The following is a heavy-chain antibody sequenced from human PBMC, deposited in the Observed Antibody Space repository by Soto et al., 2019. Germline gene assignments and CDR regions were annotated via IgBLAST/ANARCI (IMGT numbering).Heavy chain of an antibody. CDR1: GGSFSGYY. CDR2: INHSGST. D-gene: IGHD3-10*01. Sequence: SETLSLTCAVYGGSFSGYYWSWIRQPPGKGLEWIGEINHSGSTNYNPSLKSRVTISVDTSKNQFSLKLSSVTAADTAVYYCARGRGYYYGSGSYPRTEWGQGTLVTVSS. CDR3: ARGRGYYYGSGSYPRTE. V-gene: IGHV4-34*01. J-gene: IGHJ4*02.